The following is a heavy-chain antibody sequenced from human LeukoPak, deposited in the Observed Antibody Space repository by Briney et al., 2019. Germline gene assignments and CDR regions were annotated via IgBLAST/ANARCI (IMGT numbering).Heavy chain of an antibody. V-gene: IGHV3-23*01. D-gene: IGHD1-14*01. CDR2: IGGSGSST. CDR1: GGSITGYY. CDR3: AKSRLTPHP. Sequence: ETLSLTCAVYGGSITGYYWSWIRQTPGKGLEWVSAIGGSGSSTFYADSVKGRFTVSRDNSKNTLYLQMSSLRAEDTAVYYCAKSRLTPHPWGQGTLVTVSS. J-gene: IGHJ5*02.